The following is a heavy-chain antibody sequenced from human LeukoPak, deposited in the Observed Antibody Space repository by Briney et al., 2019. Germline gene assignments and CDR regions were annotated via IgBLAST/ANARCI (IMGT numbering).Heavy chain of an antibody. CDR2: ISDKGAGT. Sequence: PGKSLRLSCAASAFTFSSYAMHWVRQPPGKGLEYVSTISDKGAGTYYSDSVKSRFTISGENSKNTLYLQMSSLRPEDTAVYYCVKGSGYFDYWGQGSLVTVSS. D-gene: IGHD3-10*01. V-gene: IGHV3-64D*06. J-gene: IGHJ4*02. CDR3: VKGSGYFDY. CDR1: AFTFSSYA.